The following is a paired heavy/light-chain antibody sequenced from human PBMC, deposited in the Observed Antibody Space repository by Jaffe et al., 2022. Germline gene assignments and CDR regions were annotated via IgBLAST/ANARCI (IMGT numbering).Heavy chain of an antibody. V-gene: IGHV1-18*01. D-gene: IGHD1-26*01. J-gene: IGHJ4*02. CDR2: ISEFNGNI. Sequence: QVHLLQSGPEVKKPGASVKVSCKASGYHFTSYGVSWVRQVPGQGLEWMGWISEFNGNIKYTEKFQGRVIMTTDRSTSTAYMELRSLRSDDTAVYYCARDEDEAVPGAKFDYWGQGTLVTVSS. CDR3: ARDEDEAVPGAKFDY. CDR1: GYHFTSYG.
Light chain of an antibody. V-gene: IGKV1-33*01. CDR1: QDVNSF. J-gene: IGKJ4*01. CDR3: QQFDRVPIT. Sequence: DIQMTQSPSSLSVSVGDNVTITCQASQDVNSFLNWYQQKLGKAPKLLISASSNLEAGVPPRFSGSGFGTHFTLAISRLQPEDFATYFCQQFDRVPITFGGGTRMDI. CDR2: ASS.